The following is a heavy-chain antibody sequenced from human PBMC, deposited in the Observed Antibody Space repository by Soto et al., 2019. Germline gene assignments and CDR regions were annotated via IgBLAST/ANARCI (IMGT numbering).Heavy chain of an antibody. CDR3: ARDRLVAANSAHPYCYYGMDV. V-gene: IGHV3-21*01. Sequence: PGGSLRLSCATSGFTFSRYSMNWVRQAPGMGLEWVSSISSSSRYIYYTDSVRGRFTTSRDNAKNSLYLQINSLRAEDTAVYYCARDRLVAANSAHPYCYYGMDVWGQGTTVTVSS. CDR1: GFTFSRYS. D-gene: IGHD2-15*01. J-gene: IGHJ6*02. CDR2: ISSSSRYI.